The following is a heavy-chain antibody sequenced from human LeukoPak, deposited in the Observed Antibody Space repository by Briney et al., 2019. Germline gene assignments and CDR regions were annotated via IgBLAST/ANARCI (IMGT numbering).Heavy chain of an antibody. V-gene: IGHV1-69*04. Sequence: SVKVSCKASGGTFSYYAINWVRQAPGQGLEWMGRLIPILDITTYAQKFQGGVTITADKSTDTAHMELTSLRSEDTAVYYCATDLVIKPPATPQSYGMDVWGQGTTVTVSS. CDR1: GGTFSYYA. CDR3: ATDLVIKPPATPQSYGMDV. D-gene: IGHD2/OR15-2a*01. CDR2: LIPILDIT. J-gene: IGHJ6*02.